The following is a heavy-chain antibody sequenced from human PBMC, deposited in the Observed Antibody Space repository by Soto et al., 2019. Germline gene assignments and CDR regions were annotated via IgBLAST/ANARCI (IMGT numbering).Heavy chain of an antibody. CDR3: ARASAGALDDF. Sequence: QVQLVQSGAEVRKPGASVNVSCKTSGYIFTNYGVAWVRQAPGQGLELVAWISGYNGYPKHTQKFQGRVTVTTDTTTRTGYMELRNLRSDDTAVYYGARASAGALDDFLGHGTRVTVSS. D-gene: IGHD6-13*01. V-gene: IGHV1-18*01. CDR2: ISGYNGYP. CDR1: GYIFTNYG. J-gene: IGHJ4*01.